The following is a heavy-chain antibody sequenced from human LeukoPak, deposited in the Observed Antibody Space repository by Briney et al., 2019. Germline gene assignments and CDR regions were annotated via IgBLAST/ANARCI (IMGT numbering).Heavy chain of an antibody. CDR3: ARGRPHGNDY. J-gene: IGHJ4*02. CDR2: IASDGSST. CDR1: GFTFSSYW. D-gene: IGHD4-23*01. Sequence: GGSLRLSCAASGFTFSSYWMNWVRQAPGKGLVWVSRIASDGSSTTYADSVRGRFSISRDNAKNTLYLQMNSLRVEDTAVYYCARGRPHGNDYWGQGTLVTVSS. V-gene: IGHV3-74*01.